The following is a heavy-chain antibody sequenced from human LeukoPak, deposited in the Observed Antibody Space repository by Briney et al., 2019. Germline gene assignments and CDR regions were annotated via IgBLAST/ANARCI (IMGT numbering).Heavy chain of an antibody. V-gene: IGHV1-2*02. CDR2: INPNSGGT. J-gene: IGHJ5*02. Sequence: ASVKVSCEASGYTFTGYYMHWVRQAPGQGPEWMGWINPNSGGTDYAQKLQGRVTMTTDTITTTAYMELRSLRSDDTAVYYCARDHSGNWFDPWGQGTLVTVSS. CDR1: GYTFTGYY. CDR3: ARDHSGNWFDP. D-gene: IGHD1-26*01.